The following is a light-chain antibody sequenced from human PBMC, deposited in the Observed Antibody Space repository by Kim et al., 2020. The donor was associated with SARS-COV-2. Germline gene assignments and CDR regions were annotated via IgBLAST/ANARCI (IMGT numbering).Light chain of an antibody. CDR3: QVWDTSSDHVV. CDR2: YDT. J-gene: IGLJ2*01. V-gene: IGLV3-21*04. Sequence: PGKTARITCGGNNIGSKSVHWYQQKPGPAPVLVIYYDTDRPSGIPERFSGSNSGNTATLTISRVEAGDEADYYCQVWDTSSDHVVFGGGTQLTVL. CDR1: NIGSKS.